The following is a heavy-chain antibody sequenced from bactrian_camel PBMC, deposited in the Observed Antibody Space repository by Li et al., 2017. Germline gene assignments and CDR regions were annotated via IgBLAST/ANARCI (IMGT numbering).Heavy chain of an antibody. CDR3: ASDCAAAFVIRAISPLFNY. CDR2: IDGDGTT. CDR1: GVTSSTFR. V-gene: IGHV3S67*01. Sequence: DVQLVESGGGSVQAGGTLRLSCVTSGVTSSTFRTSCMGWFRQSPGEEREGVAAIDGDGTTDYADSVKGRFTISRGCTKNTVYLQMNNLKPGDTGTYYCASDCAAAFVIRAISPLFNYWGQGTQVTVS. J-gene: IGHJ4*01.